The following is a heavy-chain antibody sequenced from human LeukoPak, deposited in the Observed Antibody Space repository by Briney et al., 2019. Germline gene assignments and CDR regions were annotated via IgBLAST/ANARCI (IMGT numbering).Heavy chain of an antibody. J-gene: IGHJ6*02. Sequence: SSVKVSCKASGGTFSSYTISWVRQAPGQGLEWMGRIIPVLGIANYAQKFQGRVTITADKSTSTAYMELSSLRSEDTAVYYCASIKGGIAAAGTPEEYYYYYGMDVWGQGNTVTVSS. CDR3: ASIKGGIAAAGTPEEYYYYYGMDV. D-gene: IGHD6-13*01. V-gene: IGHV1-69*02. CDR1: GGTFSSYT. CDR2: IIPVLGIA.